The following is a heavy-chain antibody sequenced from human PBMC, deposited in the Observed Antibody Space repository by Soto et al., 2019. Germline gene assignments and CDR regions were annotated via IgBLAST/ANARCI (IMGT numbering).Heavy chain of an antibody. V-gene: IGHV4-34*01. J-gene: IGHJ4*02. CDR3: ARVNKLGYCSGGSCLYYFDY. CDR2: INHSGST. D-gene: IGHD2-15*01. Sequence: SETLSLTCAVYGGSFSGYYWSWIRQPPGKGLEWIGEINHSGSTNYNPSLKSRVTISVDRSKNQFSLKLSSVTAADTAVYYCARVNKLGYCSGGSCLYYFDYWGQGTLVTVSS. CDR1: GGSFSGYY.